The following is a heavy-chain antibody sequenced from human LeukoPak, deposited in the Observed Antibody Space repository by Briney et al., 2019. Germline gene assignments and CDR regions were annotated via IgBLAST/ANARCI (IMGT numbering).Heavy chain of an antibody. CDR3: AKTSQYAYYFDY. V-gene: IGHV3-23*01. CDR2: VSGSGGST. J-gene: IGHJ4*02. CDR1: GXTFSTNA. Sequence: GGSLRLSCAASGXTFSTNAMSWVRQAPGKGLEWVSAVSGSGGSTYYAAFVKGRFTICRDNSKSSLYLQMNSLRAEDTAVYYCAKTSQYAYYFDYWGQGTLVTVSS.